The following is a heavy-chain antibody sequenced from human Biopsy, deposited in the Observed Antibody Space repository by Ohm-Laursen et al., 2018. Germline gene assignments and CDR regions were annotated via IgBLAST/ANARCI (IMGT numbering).Heavy chain of an antibody. CDR1: GFTFSSHA. CDR3: ARDLYDFCGGCPFDP. CDR2: INGSGGST. V-gene: IGHV3-23*01. J-gene: IGHJ5*02. D-gene: IGHD3-3*01. Sequence: GSLRLSCTASGFTFSSHAMSWVRQAPGKGPECVSVINGSGGSTYYADPVKGRFTISRDNSRNTLYLQMNSLRADGTAMYYCARDLYDFCGGCPFDPWGQGTLVTVSP.